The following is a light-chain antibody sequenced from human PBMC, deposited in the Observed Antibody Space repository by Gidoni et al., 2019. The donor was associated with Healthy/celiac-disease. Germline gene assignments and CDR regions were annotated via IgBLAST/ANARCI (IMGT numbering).Light chain of an antibody. V-gene: IGKV1-39*01. CDR3: QQSYSTRWT. Sequence: DIQMTQSPSSLSASVGDRVTITCRASQSISSYLNWYQQKPGKAPKLLIYAASSLQSGVPSRFSGSGSGTDVTLTISSLQPEDFATYSCQQSYSTRWTFGQGTKVEIK. CDR2: AAS. J-gene: IGKJ1*01. CDR1: QSISSY.